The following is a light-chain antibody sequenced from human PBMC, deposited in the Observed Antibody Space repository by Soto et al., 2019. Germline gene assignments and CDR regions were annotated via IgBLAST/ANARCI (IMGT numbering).Light chain of an antibody. V-gene: IGLV2-14*01. CDR1: SSDVGAYNY. J-gene: IGLJ2*01. CDR2: EVS. CDR3: SSYTSSNTLV. Sequence: QSVLTQPASVSGSPGQSITIPCTGTSSDVGAYNYVSWYQQHPGKAPKLMIFEVSDRTSGVSNRFSGSKSGNTASLTISGLQAEDEADYYCSSYTSSNTLVFGGGTKLTVL.